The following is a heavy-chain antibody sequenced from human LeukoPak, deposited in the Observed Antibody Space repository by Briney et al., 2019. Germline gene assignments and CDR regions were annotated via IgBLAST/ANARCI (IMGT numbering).Heavy chain of an antibody. V-gene: IGHV4-30-4*08. Sequence: PSQTLSLTCTVSGGSISNGDYYWSWIRQPPGKGLEWIGYIYYTGSTYFNPSLKSRVTISVDTPKNQFSLKLSSVTAADTAVYYCARSSARIAARRGYFDYWGQGTLVTVSS. J-gene: IGHJ4*02. CDR1: GGSISNGDYY. CDR2: IYYTGST. D-gene: IGHD6-6*01. CDR3: ARSSARIAARRGYFDY.